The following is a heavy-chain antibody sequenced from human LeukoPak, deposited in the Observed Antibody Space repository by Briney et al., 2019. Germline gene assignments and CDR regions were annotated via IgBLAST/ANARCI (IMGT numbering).Heavy chain of an antibody. CDR1: GFTFSSYA. CDR2: INHSGST. Sequence: GSLRLSCAASGFTFSSYAMHWIRQPPGKGLEWIGEINHSGSTNYNPSLKSRVTISVDTSKNQFSLKLSSVTAADTAVYYCARGRYYDYDYWGQGTLVTVSS. CDR3: ARGRYYDYDY. D-gene: IGHD3-10*01. V-gene: IGHV4-34*01. J-gene: IGHJ4*02.